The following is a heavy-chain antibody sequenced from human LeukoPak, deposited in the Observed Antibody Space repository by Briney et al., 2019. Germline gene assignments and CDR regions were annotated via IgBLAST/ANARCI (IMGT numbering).Heavy chain of an antibody. CDR2: IYYSGST. CDR1: VGSISSGGDY. CDR3: ARGWGLLWFGELLSYWFAP. J-gene: IGHJ5*02. V-gene: IGHV4-31*03. Sequence: SGTLSLTCTVSVGSISSGGDYWSCIRQHPGKGLEWIGYIYYSGSTYYNPSLKSRVTISVDTSKNQFSLKLSSVTAADTAVYYCARGWGLLWFGELLSYWFAPWGQGTLVTVSS. D-gene: IGHD3-10*01.